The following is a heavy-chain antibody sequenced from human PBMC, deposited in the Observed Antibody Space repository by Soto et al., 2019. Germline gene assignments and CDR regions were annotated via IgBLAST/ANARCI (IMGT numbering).Heavy chain of an antibody. CDR3: ARVSGSYYYGMDV. J-gene: IGHJ6*02. CDR1: GGSISSYY. D-gene: IGHD1-26*01. V-gene: IGHV4-59*12. CDR2: IYSSGST. Sequence: PSETLSLTCTVSGGSISSYYWSWIRQPPGKGLEWIGYIYSSGSTNYNPSLKSRVTISVDKSKNQFSLKLSSVTAADTAVYYCARVSGSYYYGMDVWGQGTTVTVSS.